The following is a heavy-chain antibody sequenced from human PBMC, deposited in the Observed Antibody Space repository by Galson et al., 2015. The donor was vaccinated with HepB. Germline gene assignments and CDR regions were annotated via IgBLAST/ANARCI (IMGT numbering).Heavy chain of an antibody. V-gene: IGHV1-46*01. CDR1: GYTFTSYY. J-gene: IGHJ5*02. Sequence: SVKVSCKASGYTFTSYYMHWVRQAPGQGLEWMGIINPSGGSTSYAQKFQGRVTMTTDTSTSTAYMELRSLRSDDTAVYYCARTEGTLEDGYYGINWFDPWGQGTLVTVSS. CDR3: ARTEGTLEDGYYGINWFDP. CDR2: INPSGGST. D-gene: IGHD3-10*01.